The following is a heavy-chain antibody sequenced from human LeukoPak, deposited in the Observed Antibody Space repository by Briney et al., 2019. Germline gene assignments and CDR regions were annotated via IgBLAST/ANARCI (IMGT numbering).Heavy chain of an antibody. CDR2: ISYDGSVK. D-gene: IGHD1-1*01. V-gene: IGHV3-30*18. Sequence: GGSLRLSCRASRFSFSDYDMHWVRQAPGKGLEWVAVISYDGSVKHYADSVRGRFTISRDNSKSTLFLQMNSLRTDDTSVYFCAKFAYNWNAPDGFDMWGQGTIVIVSS. CDR3: AKFAYNWNAPDGFDM. CDR1: RFSFSDYD. J-gene: IGHJ3*02.